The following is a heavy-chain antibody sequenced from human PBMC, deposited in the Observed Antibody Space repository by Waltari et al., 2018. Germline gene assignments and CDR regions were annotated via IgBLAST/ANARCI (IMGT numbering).Heavy chain of an antibody. Sequence: QVQLVQSGAEVKKPGASVKVSCKASGYTFTGYYMHWVRQAPGQGLEWMGGFNPNGGGTNYAHKFQGRVTMTRDTSISTAYMELSRLRSDDTAMYYCARAQYYHDSGYYADAFDIWGQGTMVTVSS. CDR3: ARAQYYHDSGYYADAFDI. D-gene: IGHD3-22*01. V-gene: IGHV1-2*07. CDR1: GYTFTGYY. CDR2: FNPNGGGT. J-gene: IGHJ3*02.